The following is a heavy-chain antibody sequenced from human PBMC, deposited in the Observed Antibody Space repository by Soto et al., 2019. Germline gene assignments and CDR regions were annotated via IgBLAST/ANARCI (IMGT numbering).Heavy chain of an antibody. CDR3: ARVYGQGLFDY. V-gene: IGHV3-53*01. CDR1: GFTVSSNY. J-gene: IGHJ4*02. CDR2: IYSGGST. D-gene: IGHD3-10*01. Sequence: HGGSLELSCASSGFTVSSNYMSFVRQAPVKGLEWVSVIYSGGSTYYADSVKGRFTISRDNSKNTLYLQMNSLRAEDTAVYYCARVYGQGLFDYWGQGTLVTGSS.